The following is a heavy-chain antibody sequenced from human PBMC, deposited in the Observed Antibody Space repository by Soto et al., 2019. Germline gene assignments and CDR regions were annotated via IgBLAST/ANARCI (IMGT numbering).Heavy chain of an antibody. CDR2: ISSSSSYI. J-gene: IGHJ6*03. Sequence: NPGGSLRLSCAASGFTFSSYSMNWVRQAPGKGLEWVSSISSSSSYIYYADSVKGRFTISRDNAKNSLYLQMNSLRAEDTAVYYCARDGPVDLRFLEWSQQYYYYYYMDVWGKGTTVTVSS. V-gene: IGHV3-21*01. CDR3: ARDGPVDLRFLEWSQQYYYYYYMDV. CDR1: GFTFSSYS. D-gene: IGHD3-3*01.